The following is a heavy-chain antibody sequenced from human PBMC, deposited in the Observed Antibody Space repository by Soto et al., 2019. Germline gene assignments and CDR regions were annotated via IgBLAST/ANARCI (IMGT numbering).Heavy chain of an antibody. CDR2: INPATGAA. J-gene: IGHJ3*02. Sequence: QLHLVQSGAVVKKPGASVTVSCSASGYPVTAYYMHWVRQAPGRGLEWMGGINPATGAAKYTQTFQGRVTVTRDTSTSTVFMELSGLDSEDTAVFCGARGGGVGVAGSAAFDMWGQGTVVTVSS. D-gene: IGHD3-3*01. CDR1: GYPVTAYY. CDR3: ARGGGVGVAGSAAFDM. V-gene: IGHV1-2*02.